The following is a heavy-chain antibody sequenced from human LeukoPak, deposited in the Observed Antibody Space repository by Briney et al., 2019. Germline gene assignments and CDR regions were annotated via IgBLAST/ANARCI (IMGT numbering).Heavy chain of an antibody. Sequence: PGGSLRLSCAASGFTFSSYWMHWVRQAPGKGLVWVSRVNSDGSSTTYADSVKGRFTISTDNAKNTLYLQMNSLRAEDTAVYYCARGSTQYSSGWYGLDYWGQGTLVTVSS. D-gene: IGHD6-19*01. J-gene: IGHJ4*02. CDR2: VNSDGSST. CDR1: GFTFSSYW. CDR3: ARGSTQYSSGWYGLDY. V-gene: IGHV3-74*01.